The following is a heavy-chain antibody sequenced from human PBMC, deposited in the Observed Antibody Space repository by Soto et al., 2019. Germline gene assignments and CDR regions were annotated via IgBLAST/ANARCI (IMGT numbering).Heavy chain of an antibody. CDR2: INSDGSST. CDR1: GFTFSSYW. Sequence: EVQLVESGGGLVQPGGSLRLSCAASGFTFSSYWMHWVRQAPGKGLVWVSRINSDGSSTSYADSVKGRFTISRDNAKNTLYLQMNSLRAEDTAVYYCARDLGYDFWSGYYGVNWFDPWGQGTLVTVSS. J-gene: IGHJ5*02. D-gene: IGHD3-3*01. CDR3: ARDLGYDFWSGYYGVNWFDP. V-gene: IGHV3-74*01.